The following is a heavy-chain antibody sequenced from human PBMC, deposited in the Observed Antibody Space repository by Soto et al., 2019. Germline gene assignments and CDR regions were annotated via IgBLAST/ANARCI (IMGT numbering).Heavy chain of an antibody. Sequence: ASVKVSCKASGYTFTSYYMHWVRQAPGQGLEWMGIINPSGGSTSYAQKFQGRVTMTRDTSTSTVYMELSSLRSEDTAVYYCAREAEQVVIVVVAATPTGMDVWGQGTTVTVSS. J-gene: IGHJ6*02. V-gene: IGHV1-46*01. D-gene: IGHD2-15*01. CDR2: INPSGGST. CDR1: GYTFTSYY. CDR3: AREAEQVVIVVVAATPTGMDV.